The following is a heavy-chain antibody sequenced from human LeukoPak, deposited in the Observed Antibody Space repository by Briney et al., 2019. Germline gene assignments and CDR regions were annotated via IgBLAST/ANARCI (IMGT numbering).Heavy chain of an antibody. CDR3: AREYEDIVVVVAAEYYGMDV. CDR1: GFTFSSHD. Sequence: GGSLRLSCAASGFTFSSHDMNWFRQAPGKGLEWISHISDSGSIYYADSVKGRFTISRDNARNSLYLQMNSLRAEDTAVYYCAREYEDIVVVVAAEYYGMDVWGQGTTVTVSS. CDR2: ISDSGSI. J-gene: IGHJ6*02. V-gene: IGHV3-48*03. D-gene: IGHD2-15*01.